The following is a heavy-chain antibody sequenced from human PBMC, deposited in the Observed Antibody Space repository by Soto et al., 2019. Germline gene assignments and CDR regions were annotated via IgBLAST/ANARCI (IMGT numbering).Heavy chain of an antibody. Sequence: PGGSLRLSCTASGFIFGDYAVNWFRQAPGKGLEWVGLCKSKAYGGTIEYAASVKGRFTISRDDSKSIAYLQMNSLKTEDTAVYYCTRADPTGTTFPSWVNFFYGMDVWGQGTTVTVSS. CDR2: CKSKAYGGTI. CDR1: GFIFGDYA. J-gene: IGHJ6*02. D-gene: IGHD1-1*01. CDR3: TRADPTGTTFPSWVNFFYGMDV. V-gene: IGHV3-49*03.